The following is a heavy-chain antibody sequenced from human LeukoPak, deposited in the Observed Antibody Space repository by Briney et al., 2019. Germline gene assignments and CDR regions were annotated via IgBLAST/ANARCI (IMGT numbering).Heavy chain of an antibody. D-gene: IGHD5-18*01. CDR3: ARDGRGRWQRHALVFSKEDDY. V-gene: IGHV3-11*04. J-gene: IGHJ4*02. Sequence: PGGSLRLSCAASGFTFSDYYMSWIRQAPGKGLEWVSYISFSVNTKYYADSVKGRFTISRDSSKNTLYLQMNSLRAEDTAVYYCARDGRGRWQRHALVFSKEDDYWGQGTLVTVSS. CDR2: ISFSVNTK. CDR1: GFTFSDYY.